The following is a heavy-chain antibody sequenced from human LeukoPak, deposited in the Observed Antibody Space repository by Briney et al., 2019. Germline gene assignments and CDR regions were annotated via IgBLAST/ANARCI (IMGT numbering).Heavy chain of an antibody. CDR1: GGSISSYY. CDR2: IYYSGST. D-gene: IGHD6-13*01. J-gene: IGHJ3*02. Sequence: SSQTLSLTCTVSGGSISSYYWSWIRQPPGKGLEWIGYIYYSGSTNYNPSLKSRVTISVDTSKNQFSLKLSSVTAADTAVYYCARGQQLVEGAFDIWGQGTMVTVSS. V-gene: IGHV4-59*01. CDR3: ARGQQLVEGAFDI.